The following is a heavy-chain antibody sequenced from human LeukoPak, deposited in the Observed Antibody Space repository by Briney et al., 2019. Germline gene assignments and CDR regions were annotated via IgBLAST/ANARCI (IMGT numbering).Heavy chain of an antibody. Sequence: SVKVSCKASGGTFSSYAISWVRQAPGQGFEWMGGIIPISGTANYAQKFQGRVTITADKSTSTAYMELCSLRSEDTAVYYCTGLYGSGSYYNEGPHYWGQGTLVTVSS. CDR3: TGLYGSGSYYNEGPHY. V-gene: IGHV1-69*06. CDR1: GGTFSSYA. CDR2: IIPISGTA. D-gene: IGHD3-10*01. J-gene: IGHJ4*02.